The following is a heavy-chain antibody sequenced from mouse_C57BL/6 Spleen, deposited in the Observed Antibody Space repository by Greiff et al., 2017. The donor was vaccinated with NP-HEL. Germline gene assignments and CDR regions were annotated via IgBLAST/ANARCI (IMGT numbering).Heavy chain of an antibody. J-gene: IGHJ2*01. V-gene: IGHV1-76*01. CDR1: GYTFTDYY. Sequence: QVTLKVSGAELVRPGASVKLSCKASGYTFTDYYINWVKQRPGQGLEWIARIYPGSGNTYYNEKFKGKATLTAEKSSSTAYMQLSSLTSEDSAVYFCARRHYYGYYFDYWGQGTTLTVSS. CDR3: ARRHYYGYYFDY. D-gene: IGHD1-2*01. CDR2: IYPGSGNT.